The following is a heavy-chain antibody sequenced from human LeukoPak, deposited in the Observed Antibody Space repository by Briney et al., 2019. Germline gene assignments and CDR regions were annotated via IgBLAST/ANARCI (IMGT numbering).Heavy chain of an antibody. CDR3: AKDQTPYEYSSSWYFDY. V-gene: IGHV3-30*18. Sequence: PGGSLRPSCAASGFTFSSYGIHWVRQAPGKGLEWVAVISYDGSNKYYADSVKGRFTISRDNSKNTLYLQMNSLRAEDTAVYYCAKDQTPYEYSSSWYFDYWGQGTLVTVSS. CDR2: ISYDGSNK. CDR1: GFTFSSYG. J-gene: IGHJ4*02. D-gene: IGHD6-13*01.